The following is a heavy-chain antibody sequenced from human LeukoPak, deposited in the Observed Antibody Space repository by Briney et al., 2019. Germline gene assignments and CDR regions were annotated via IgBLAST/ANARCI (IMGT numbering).Heavy chain of an antibody. D-gene: IGHD6-19*01. CDR1: GYSFTSYW. CDR2: IYPGDSDT. J-gene: IGHJ4*02. Sequence: GESLKISCKGSGYSFTSYWIGWVRQLPGKGLGWMGIIYPGDSDTRYSPSFQGEVTISADKSITTAYLQWSSLKASDTAMYYCARRIRDGWYYFDYWGQGTLVTVSS. V-gene: IGHV5-51*01. CDR3: ARRIRDGWYYFDY.